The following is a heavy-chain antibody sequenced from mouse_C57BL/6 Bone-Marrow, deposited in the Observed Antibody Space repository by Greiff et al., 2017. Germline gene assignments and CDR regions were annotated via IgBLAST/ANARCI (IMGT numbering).Heavy chain of an antibody. V-gene: IGHV3-8*01. CDR3: ARDVGGYYAMDY. CDR2: ISYSGST. Sequence: EVKLVESGPGLAKPSQSLSLTCSVTGYSITSDYWNWIRKFPGNKLEYMGYISYSGSTYYNPSLKSRISITRDPSKNQYYLQWNSVTTEDTTTDDCARDVGGYYAMDYWGQGTSVTVSS. D-gene: IGHD3-1*01. J-gene: IGHJ4*01. CDR1: GYSITSDY.